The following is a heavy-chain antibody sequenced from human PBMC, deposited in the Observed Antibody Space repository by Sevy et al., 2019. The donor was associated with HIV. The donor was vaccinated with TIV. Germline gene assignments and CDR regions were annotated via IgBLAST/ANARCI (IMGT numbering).Heavy chain of an antibody. CDR2: MNPNSGNT. CDR3: ARARRQLSRKRGSSYWFDP. J-gene: IGHJ5*02. D-gene: IGHD6-6*01. V-gene: IGHV1-8*01. Sequence: ASVKVSCKASGYTFTSYDINWVRQATGQGLEWMGWMNPNSGNTGYAQKFQGRVTMTRNTSISTSYMELRSLRSEDTAVYYCARARRQLSRKRGSSYWFDPWGQGTLVTVS. CDR1: GYTFTSYD.